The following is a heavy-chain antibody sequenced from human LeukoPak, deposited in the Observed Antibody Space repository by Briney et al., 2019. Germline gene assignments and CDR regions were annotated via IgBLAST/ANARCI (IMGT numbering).Heavy chain of an antibody. V-gene: IGHV5-51*01. D-gene: IGHD6-13*01. J-gene: IGHJ6*02. Sequence: GESLKISCKGSGYSFTSYWIGWVRQMPGKGLEWMGIIYPGDSDTRYSPSFQGQVTISADKSISTAYLQWSSLKASDTAMYYCARAINSSSWDYYYYGMDVWGQGTTVTVSS. CDR1: GYSFTSYW. CDR3: ARAINSSSWDYYYYGMDV. CDR2: IYPGDSDT.